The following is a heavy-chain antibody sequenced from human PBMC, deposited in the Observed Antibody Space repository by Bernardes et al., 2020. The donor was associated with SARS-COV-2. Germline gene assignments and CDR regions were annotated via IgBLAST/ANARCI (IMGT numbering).Heavy chain of an antibody. CDR1: GYSLTSHW. V-gene: IGHV5-51*01. D-gene: IGHD3-22*01. J-gene: IGHJ4*02. CDR2: NDNDENGT. Sequence: KGPGYSLTSHWTGWVPQIPGERLVWRGSNDNDENGTRNRQSFQGQVTISADKSISTAYLQWSSLKASDTGMYYCARHIGHAYDGSGSVPDYWGQKSLVTVSS. CDR3: ARHIGHAYDGSGSVPDY.